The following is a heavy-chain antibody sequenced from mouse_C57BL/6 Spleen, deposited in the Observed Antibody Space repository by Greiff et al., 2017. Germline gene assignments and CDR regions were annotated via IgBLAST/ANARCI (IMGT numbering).Heavy chain of an antibody. CDR2: IDPSDSYT. Sequence: QVQLQQPGAELVMPGPSVKLSCKASGYTFTSYWMHWVKQRPGQGLEWIGVIDPSDSYTNYNQKFKGKATLTVDTSSSTAYMQLSSLTSADSAVYYCARNYGNSPWFAYWGQGTLVTVSA. CDR1: GYTFTSYW. D-gene: IGHD1-1*01. V-gene: IGHV1-59*01. J-gene: IGHJ3*01. CDR3: ARNYGNSPWFAY.